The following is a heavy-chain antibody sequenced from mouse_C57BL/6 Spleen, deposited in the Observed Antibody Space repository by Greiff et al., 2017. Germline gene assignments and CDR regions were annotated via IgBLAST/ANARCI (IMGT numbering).Heavy chain of an antibody. Sequence: QVQLKESGAELVKPGASVKISCKASGYAFSSYWMNWVKQRPGKGLEWIGQIYPGDGDTNYNGKFKGKATLTADKSSSTAYMQLSSLTSEDSAVYFCARTYDGYYDYWGQGTTLTVSS. CDR1: GYAFSSYW. CDR2: IYPGDGDT. J-gene: IGHJ2*01. CDR3: ARTYDGYYDY. D-gene: IGHD2-3*01. V-gene: IGHV1-80*01.